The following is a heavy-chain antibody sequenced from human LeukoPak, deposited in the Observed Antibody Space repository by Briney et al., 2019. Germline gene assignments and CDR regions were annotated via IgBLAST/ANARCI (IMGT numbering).Heavy chain of an antibody. J-gene: IGHJ3*01. D-gene: IGHD2-2*01. CDR1: GGTFSSYA. CDR3: ARESRYCSSTNCYDAFDF. CDR2: IIPIFGTA. V-gene: IGHV1-69*13. Sequence: ASVKVSCKASGGTFSSYAISWVRQAPGQGLEWMGGIIPIFGTANYAQKFQGRVTITADESTSTAYMELSSLRSEDTAVYYCARESRYCSSTNCYDAFDFWGQGTMVTVSS.